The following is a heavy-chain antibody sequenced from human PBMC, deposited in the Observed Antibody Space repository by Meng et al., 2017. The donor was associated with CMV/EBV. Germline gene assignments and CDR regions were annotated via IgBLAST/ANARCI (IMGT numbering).Heavy chain of an antibody. CDR1: D. CDR2: IDWNGGNT. Sequence: DRSWVRQAPGKGLEWVSGIDWNGGNTGYADSVKGRFTIAPSNSTNSLYLRLNSLRAEDTALYYCARPHSFYYDSSGYYYWGQGTLVTVSS. D-gene: IGHD3-22*01. J-gene: IGHJ4*02. V-gene: IGHV3-20*03. CDR3: ARPHSFYYDSSGYYY.